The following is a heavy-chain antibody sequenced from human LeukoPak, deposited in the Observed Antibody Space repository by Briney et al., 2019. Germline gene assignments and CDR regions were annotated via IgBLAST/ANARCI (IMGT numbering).Heavy chain of an antibody. D-gene: IGHD4-23*01. V-gene: IGHV4-30-4*01. J-gene: IGHJ3*02. CDR3: ARDGRWPDAFDI. CDR1: GGSISSGDYY. Sequence: PSQTLSLTCTVSGGSISSGDYYWSWIRQPPGKGLEWIGYIYYSGSTYYNPSLKSRVTISVDTSKNQFSLKLSSVTAADTAVYYCARDGRWPDAFDICGQGTLVTVSS. CDR2: IYYSGST.